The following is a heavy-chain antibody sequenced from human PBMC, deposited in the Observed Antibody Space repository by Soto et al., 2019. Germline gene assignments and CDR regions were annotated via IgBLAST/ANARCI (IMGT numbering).Heavy chain of an antibody. J-gene: IGHJ4*01. CDR1: GFTFNSYA. D-gene: IGHD3-10*01. V-gene: IGHV3-23*01. Sequence: EVQLLESGGGLVQPGGSLRLSCGGSGFTFNSYAMTWVRQAPGKGLELVSAISGSAGTTYYDNSVKGRCTISRDHSKDPLYLQMNSLRAEDTAIYHCAKDRHYSSGTYSDSYLDYWGQGTLVTVSS. CDR3: AKDRHYSSGTYSDSYLDY. CDR2: ISGSAGTT.